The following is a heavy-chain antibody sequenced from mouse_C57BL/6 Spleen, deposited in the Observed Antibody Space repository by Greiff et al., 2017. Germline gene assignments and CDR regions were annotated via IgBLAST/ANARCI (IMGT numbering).Heavy chain of an antibody. CDR3: ARATVVDYYAMDY. Sequence: VQLQQSGGGLVKPGGSLKLSCAASGFTFSDYGMHWVRQAPEKGLEWVAYISSGSSTIYYADTVKGRFTISRDNAKNTLFLQMTSLRSEDTAMYYCARATVVDYYAMDYWGQGTSVTVSS. V-gene: IGHV5-17*01. J-gene: IGHJ4*01. CDR2: ISSGSSTI. D-gene: IGHD1-1*01. CDR1: GFTFSDYG.